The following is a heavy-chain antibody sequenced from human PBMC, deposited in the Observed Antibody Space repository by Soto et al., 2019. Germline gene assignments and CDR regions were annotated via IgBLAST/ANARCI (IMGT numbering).Heavy chain of an antibody. CDR3: AKDLGDIVGVPAANSNYYYGMDV. Sequence: PGGSLRLSCAASGFTFSSYWMSWVRQAPGKGLEWVANIKQDGSEKYYVDSVKGRFTISRDDAKNSLYLQMNSLRAEDTAVYYCAKDLGDIVGVPAANSNYYYGMDVWGQGTTVTVSS. CDR1: GFTFSSYW. V-gene: IGHV3-7*03. D-gene: IGHD2-2*01. J-gene: IGHJ6*02. CDR2: IKQDGSEK.